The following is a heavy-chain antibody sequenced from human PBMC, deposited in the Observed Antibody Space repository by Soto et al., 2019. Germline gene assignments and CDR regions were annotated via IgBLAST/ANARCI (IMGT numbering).Heavy chain of an antibody. CDR3: ANLVYDFWSGYYIPLGALDI. V-gene: IGHV3-30*18. D-gene: IGHD3-3*01. CDR2: ISYDGSNK. CDR1: GFTFSSYG. J-gene: IGHJ3*02. Sequence: GGSLRLSCAASGFTFSSYGMHWVRQAPGKGLEWVAVISYDGSNKYYADSVKGRFTISRDNSKNTLYLQMNSLRAEDTAVYYCANLVYDFWSGYYIPLGALDIWGQGTMVTVSS.